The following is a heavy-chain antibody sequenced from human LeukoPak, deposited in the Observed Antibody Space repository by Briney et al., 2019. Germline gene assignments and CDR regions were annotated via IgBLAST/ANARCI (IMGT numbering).Heavy chain of an antibody. Sequence: ASVKVSCKVSGYTLTELSMYWVRQAPGKGLEWMGGFDPEDGETIYAQKFQGRATMTEDTATDTAYMELSSLTSEDTAAYYCATLNIRDYWGQGTLVTVSS. D-gene: IGHD2/OR15-2a*01. CDR3: ATLNIRDY. J-gene: IGHJ4*02. CDR1: GYTLTELS. CDR2: FDPEDGET. V-gene: IGHV1-24*01.